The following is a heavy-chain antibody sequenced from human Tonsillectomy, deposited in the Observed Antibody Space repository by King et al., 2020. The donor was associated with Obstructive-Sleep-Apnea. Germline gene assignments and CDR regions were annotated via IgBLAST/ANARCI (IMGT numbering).Heavy chain of an antibody. CDR2: IYHSGST. J-gene: IGHJ4*02. CDR3: ARASYDSSGYYGPDY. D-gene: IGHD3-22*01. CDR1: GYSISSGYY. V-gene: IGHV4-38-2*02. Sequence: QLQESGPGLVKPSETLSLTCTVSGYSISSGYYWGWIRQPPGKGLEWIGSIYHSGSTYYNLSLKSRVTISVDTSKNQFSLKLSSVTAADTAVYYCARASYDSSGYYGPDYWGQGTLVTVSS.